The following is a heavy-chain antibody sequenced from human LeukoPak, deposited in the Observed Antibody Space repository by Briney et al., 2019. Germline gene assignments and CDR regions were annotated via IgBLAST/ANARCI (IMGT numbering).Heavy chain of an antibody. J-gene: IGHJ3*02. D-gene: IGHD2-2*01. Sequence: GASLRISCRGSGYSFTSYWIGWVRQLPGKGLGWMGIISPGVSDTRYSPTFQGQVTISADNSISTSYLQWSSRKASDTAMYYCAMLGSTSDKGAFDIWGQGTMVTVSS. V-gene: IGHV5-51*01. CDR3: AMLGSTSDKGAFDI. CDR1: GYSFTSYW. CDR2: ISPGVSDT.